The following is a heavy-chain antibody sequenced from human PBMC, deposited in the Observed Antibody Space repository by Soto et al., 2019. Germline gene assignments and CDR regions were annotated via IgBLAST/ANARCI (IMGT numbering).Heavy chain of an antibody. Sequence: QVQLVESGGGVVQSGKSLRLSCAGSGFTFSSYGMDWVRQAPGKGLEWVAVISYDGSNKYYADSVKGRFTISRDNSKNTLYLQMSSLRADDTAVYYCAKERMGAGVRGYFDYWGQGTLVTVSS. CDR1: GFTFSSYG. D-gene: IGHD3-10*01. CDR2: ISYDGSNK. CDR3: AKERMGAGVRGYFDY. V-gene: IGHV3-30*18. J-gene: IGHJ4*02.